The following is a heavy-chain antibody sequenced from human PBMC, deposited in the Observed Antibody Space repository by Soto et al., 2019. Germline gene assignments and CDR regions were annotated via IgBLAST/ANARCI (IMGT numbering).Heavy chain of an antibody. CDR2: IWYDGNKK. D-gene: IGHD5-18*01. CDR3: VVDTTGLLDY. V-gene: IGHV3-33*03. CDR1: GFSFMSYG. Sequence: PWGSLRLSCAASGFSFMSYGIRFFRQAPGKGLEWVAVIWYDGNKKYYGDSVRGRFTISRDNSQNTLYLEMNSLRAEDTAVYYCVVDTTGLLDYWGQGTLVTVSS. J-gene: IGHJ4*02.